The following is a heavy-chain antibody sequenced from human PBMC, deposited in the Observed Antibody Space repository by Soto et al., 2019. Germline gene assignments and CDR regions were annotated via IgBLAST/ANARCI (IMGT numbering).Heavy chain of an antibody. CDR2: ISSTTNYI. CDR1: GFTFTRYS. J-gene: IGHJ4*02. V-gene: IGHV3-21*06. Sequence: GGSLRLSCAASGFTFTRYSMNWVRQAPGKGLEWVSSISSTTNYIYYGDSMKGRFTISRDNGKNSLYLEIHSLRAEDTAVYYCARESEELTSNFDYWGKGTLVTVSS. D-gene: IGHD1-7*01. CDR3: ARESEELTSNFDY.